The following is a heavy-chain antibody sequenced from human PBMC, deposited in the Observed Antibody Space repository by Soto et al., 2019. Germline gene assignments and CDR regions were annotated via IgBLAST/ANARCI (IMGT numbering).Heavy chain of an antibody. CDR1: GFTFSNYA. CDR3: AKTLTGKDYYYMDV. Sequence: EVQLLESGGGLVQPGGSLRLSCAASGFTFSNYAMNWVRQAPGKGLAWVSRIIGSGGSTYYADSVKGRFTISRDNSKNTLYLQVNSLRAEDTAIYYCAKTLTGKDYYYMDVWGKGTTVIVSS. J-gene: IGHJ6*03. V-gene: IGHV3-23*01. D-gene: IGHD1-20*01. CDR2: IIGSGGST.